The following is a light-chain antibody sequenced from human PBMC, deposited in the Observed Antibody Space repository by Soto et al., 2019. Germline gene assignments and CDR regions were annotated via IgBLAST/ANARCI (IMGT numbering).Light chain of an antibody. CDR3: QSFDSNLSGSF. V-gene: IGLV1-40*01. CDR2: GNS. J-gene: IGLJ1*01. Sequence: QSVLTQPPSVSGAPGQRVTISCTGSSFNIGAGYDVHWYQQLRGTAPKLLIYGNSNRPSGVPDRFSGSKSGTSASLAITGLQAEDEADYYCQSFDSNLSGSFFGTGTKLT. CDR1: SFNIGAGYD.